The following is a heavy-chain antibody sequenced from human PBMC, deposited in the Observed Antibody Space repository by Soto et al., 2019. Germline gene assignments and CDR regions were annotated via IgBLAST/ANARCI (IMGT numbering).Heavy chain of an antibody. CDR2: INWNGGTT. Sequence: GGSRRLSCAASGFTCEDYGMSWGRQAPGKGLEWVSGINWNGGTTDYAAPVKGRFTISRDDSKNTLYLQMNSLRPADTAVYYCTTDPPITTVHYGLDVRGQRTTVPVSS. D-gene: IGHD4-17*01. CDR3: TTDPPITTVHYGLDV. J-gene: IGHJ6*02. CDR1: GFTCEDYG. V-gene: IGHV3-15*01.